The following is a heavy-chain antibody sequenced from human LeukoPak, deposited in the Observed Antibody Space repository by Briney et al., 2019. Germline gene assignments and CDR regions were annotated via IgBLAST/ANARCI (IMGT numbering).Heavy chain of an antibody. CDR2: ISYDGSNK. CDR1: GFTFSSYG. V-gene: IGHV3-30*18. Sequence: PGRSLRLSCAASGFTFSSYGMHWVRQAPGKGLEWVAVISYDGSNKYYADSVKGRFTISRDNSKNTLYLQMNSLRAEDTAVYYCAKAPVGATHFDYWGQGTLVTVSS. D-gene: IGHD1-26*01. CDR3: AKAPVGATHFDY. J-gene: IGHJ4*02.